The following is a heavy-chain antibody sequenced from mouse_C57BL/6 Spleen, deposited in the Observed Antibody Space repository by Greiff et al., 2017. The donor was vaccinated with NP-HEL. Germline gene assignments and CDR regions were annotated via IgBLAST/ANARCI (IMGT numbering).Heavy chain of an antibody. CDR3: TRFITTVPFAY. Sequence: QVQLKQSGAELVRPGASVTLSCKASGYTFTDYEMHWVKQTPVHGLEWIGAIDPETGGTAYNQKFKGKAILTADKSSSTAYMELRSLTSEDSAVYYCTRFITTVPFAYWGQGTLVTVSA. J-gene: IGHJ3*01. CDR2: IDPETGGT. V-gene: IGHV1-15*01. CDR1: GYTFTDYE. D-gene: IGHD1-1*01.